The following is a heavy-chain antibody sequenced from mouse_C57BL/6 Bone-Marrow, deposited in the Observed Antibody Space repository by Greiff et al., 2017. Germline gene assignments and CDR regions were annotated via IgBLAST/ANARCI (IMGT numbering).Heavy chain of an antibody. Sequence: QVQLQQPGAELVRPGTSVKVSCKASGYAFTNYLIEWVKQRPGQGLEWIGVINPGSGGTNYNEKFQGKATLTADKSSSTAYMQLSSLTSEDAAVFFCARRDWDVVDYWGQGTTLTVSS. J-gene: IGHJ2*01. D-gene: IGHD4-1*01. CDR2: INPGSGGT. V-gene: IGHV1-54*01. CDR1: GYAFTNYL. CDR3: ARRDWDVVDY.